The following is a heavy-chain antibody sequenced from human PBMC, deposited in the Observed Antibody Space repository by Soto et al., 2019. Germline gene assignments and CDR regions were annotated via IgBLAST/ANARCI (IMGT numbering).Heavy chain of an antibody. J-gene: IGHJ6*02. V-gene: IGHV4-59*08. CDR2: VNDGWGA. CDR3: VRQGFGALQGLVDV. D-gene: IGHD3-10*01. CDR1: GASISNYY. Sequence: QVHLQQSGPGLVKPSETLSLSCTISGASISNYYWSWIRQVPGKGMEWIGYVNDGWGAAYNPSLQSRVAVSLDTSKSLLSLKLTSVTATDTAVYYGVRQGFGALQGLVDVWGQGTTVTVSS.